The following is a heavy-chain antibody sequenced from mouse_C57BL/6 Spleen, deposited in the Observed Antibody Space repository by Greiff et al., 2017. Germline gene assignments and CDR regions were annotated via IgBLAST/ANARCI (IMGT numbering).Heavy chain of an antibody. CDR1: GFNIKDDY. D-gene: IGHD2-5*01. Sequence: EVQLQQSGAELVRPGASVKLSCTASGFNIKDDYMHWVKQRPEQGLEWIGWIDPENGDTEYASKFQGKATITADTSSNTAYLQLSSLTSGDTAVYYCTEGGSNYEEDYWGQGTTLTVSS. V-gene: IGHV14-4*01. J-gene: IGHJ2*01. CDR2: IDPENGDT. CDR3: TEGGSNYEEDY.